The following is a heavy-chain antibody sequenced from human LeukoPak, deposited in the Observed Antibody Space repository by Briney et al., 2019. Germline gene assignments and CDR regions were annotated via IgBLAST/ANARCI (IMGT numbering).Heavy chain of an antibody. CDR3: ASYRYSSSWDYFDY. CDR1: GYTFTSYD. D-gene: IGHD6-13*01. Sequence: GASVKVSCKASGYTFTSYDINWVRQAPGQGREWMGWINPNSGGTNYAQKFQGRVTMTRGTSISTAYMELSRLRSDDTAVYYCASYRYSSSWDYFDYWGQGTLVTVSS. V-gene: IGHV1-2*02. J-gene: IGHJ4*02. CDR2: INPNSGGT.